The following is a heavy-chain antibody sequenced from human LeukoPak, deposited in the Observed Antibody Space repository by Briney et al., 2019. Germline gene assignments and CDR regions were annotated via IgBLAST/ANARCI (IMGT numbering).Heavy chain of an antibody. CDR2: IIPIFGTA. D-gene: IGHD2-21*02. CDR1: GGTFSSYA. V-gene: IGHV1-69*05. Sequence: SVKVSCKASGGTFSSYAISWVRQAPGQGLEWMGGIIPIFGTANYAQKFQGRVTITTDESTSTAYMELSSLRSEDTAVYYCARDVASIVVVTANYGDQIGDAFDIWGQGTMVTVSS. J-gene: IGHJ3*02. CDR3: ARDVASIVVVTANYGDQIGDAFDI.